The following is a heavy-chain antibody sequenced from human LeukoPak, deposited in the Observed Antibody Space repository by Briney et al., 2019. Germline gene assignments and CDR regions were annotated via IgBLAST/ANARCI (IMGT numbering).Heavy chain of an antibody. J-gene: IGHJ4*02. D-gene: IGHD3-22*01. CDR3: ARAAISKDGSGYFY. V-gene: IGHV1-18*01. CDR2: ISTYNGNT. Sequence: ASVKVSCKASGYTFTSYGISWVRQAPGQGLEWMGWISTYNGNTNYAQKVQGRVTLTTDTSTSTAYMELRSLRSDDTAVYYCARAAISKDGSGYFYWGQGTLVTVSS. CDR1: GYTFTSYG.